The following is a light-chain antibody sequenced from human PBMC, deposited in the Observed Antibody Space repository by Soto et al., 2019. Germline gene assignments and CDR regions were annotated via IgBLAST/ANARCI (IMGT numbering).Light chain of an antibody. CDR1: NIGSKS. CDR3: QVWDKSSDHAV. J-gene: IGLJ7*01. Sequence: SYELTQPPSVSVAPGKTARITCGGNNIGSKSVHWYQQKPGQAPVVVMYYDSDRPSGIPERFSGAKSGNTATLTISRVEAGDDADYYCQVWDKSSDHAVFGGGTQLTVL. V-gene: IGLV3-21*04. CDR2: YDS.